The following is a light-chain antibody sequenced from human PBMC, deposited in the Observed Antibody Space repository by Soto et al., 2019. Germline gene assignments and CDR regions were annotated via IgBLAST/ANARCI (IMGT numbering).Light chain of an antibody. J-gene: IGKJ1*01. CDR2: GAS. V-gene: IGKV3-15*01. CDR1: QSVNSN. CDR3: QEYNTCPWT. Sequence: ETVMTQSPATLSVSPGERATLSCRARQSVNSNLAWYQQKLGQAPRVLIFGASTRATGIPARFSGSGSGTEFSLTINSLQSEDFAVYYCQEYNTCPWTFGQGTKVEIK.